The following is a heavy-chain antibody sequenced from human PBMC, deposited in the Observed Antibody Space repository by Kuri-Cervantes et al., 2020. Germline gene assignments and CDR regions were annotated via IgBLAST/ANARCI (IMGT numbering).Heavy chain of an antibody. CDR3: ASRYCRTTSCRLFGLDV. J-gene: IGHJ6*02. CDR2: ISSSSSYI. V-gene: IGHV3-21*04. D-gene: IGHD2-2*01. Sequence: GGSLRLSCAASGFTFSSYSMNWVRQAPGKGLEWVSSISSSSSYIYYADSVKGRFTISRDNAKNSLYLQMNSLRAEDTAVYYCASRYCRTTSCRLFGLDVWGPGTAVTVSS. CDR1: GFTFSSYS.